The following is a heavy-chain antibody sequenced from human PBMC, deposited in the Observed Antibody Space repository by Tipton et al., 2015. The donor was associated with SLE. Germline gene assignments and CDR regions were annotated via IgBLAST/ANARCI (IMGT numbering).Heavy chain of an antibody. D-gene: IGHD1-26*01. CDR2: INHSGST. CDR3: ARHLDGTYGSHAFDI. V-gene: IGHV4-34*01. Sequence: TLSLTCAVYGGSFSGYYWSWIRQPPGKGLEGIGEINHSGSTNYNPSLKRRVTISADTSKNQFSLKLSSVTAADTAVYYCARHLDGTYGSHAFDIWGQGTMVTVSS. J-gene: IGHJ3*02. CDR1: GGSFSGYY.